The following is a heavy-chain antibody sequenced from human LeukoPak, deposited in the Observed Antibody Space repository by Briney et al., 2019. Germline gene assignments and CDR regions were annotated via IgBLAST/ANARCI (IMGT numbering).Heavy chain of an antibody. CDR1: GYSFTNYG. CDR3: ARDIASYASEN. CDR2: ISGYNGNT. Sequence: ASVKISCKTSGYSFTNYGTSWVRQAPGQVLEWVGWISGYNGNTNYVQKFQGRVTMTIDTSTSTAYMELRSLRSDDTAMYYCARDIASYASENWGQGTLVTVS. D-gene: IGHD1-26*01. J-gene: IGHJ4*02. V-gene: IGHV1-18*01.